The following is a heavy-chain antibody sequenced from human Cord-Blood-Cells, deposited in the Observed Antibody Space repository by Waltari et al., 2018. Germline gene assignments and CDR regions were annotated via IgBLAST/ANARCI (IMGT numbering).Heavy chain of an antibody. CDR2: FDPEDGET. D-gene: IGHD3-10*01. Sequence: QVQLVQSGAEVKKPGASVKVSCKVSGYTLTELSMHWVRQAPGKGLEWMGGFDPEDGETIYAQKFQGRVTMTEDTSTDIADMELSSLRSEDTAVYYCATDSRITMVRGVNNWFDPWGQGTLVTVSS. CDR3: ATDSRITMVRGVNNWFDP. CDR1: GYTLTELS. V-gene: IGHV1-24*01. J-gene: IGHJ5*02.